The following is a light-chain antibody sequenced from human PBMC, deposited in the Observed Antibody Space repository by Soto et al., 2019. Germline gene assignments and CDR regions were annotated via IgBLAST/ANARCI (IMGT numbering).Light chain of an antibody. V-gene: IGLV2-11*01. CDR3: CSYAGSYTFGYV. Sequence: QSVLTQPRSVSGSPGQSVTISCTGTSSDVGGYNYVSWYQQHPGKAPKLMIYDVSKRPSGVTDRFSGYKSGNTASLTIFGLQAEDEADYYCCSYAGSYTFGYVFGTGTQLTVL. CDR2: DVS. J-gene: IGLJ1*01. CDR1: SSDVGGYNY.